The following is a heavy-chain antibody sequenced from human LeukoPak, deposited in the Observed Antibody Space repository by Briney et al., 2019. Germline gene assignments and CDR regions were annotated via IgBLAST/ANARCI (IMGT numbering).Heavy chain of an antibody. V-gene: IGHV1-46*01. CDR1: GYTFTSYY. D-gene: IGHD3-16*02. Sequence: ASVKVSCKASGYTFTSYYMHWVRQAPGQGLEWMGIINPSGGSTSYAQKFQGRVTMTRDTSTSTVYMELSSLRSEDTAVYYCARDLGYYDYVWGSYRGPFDYWGQGTLVTVSS. CDR2: INPSGGST. CDR3: ARDLGYYDYVWGSYRGPFDY. J-gene: IGHJ4*02.